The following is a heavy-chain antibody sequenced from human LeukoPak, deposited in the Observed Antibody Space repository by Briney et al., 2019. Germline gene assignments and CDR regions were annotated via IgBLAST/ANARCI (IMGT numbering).Heavy chain of an antibody. Sequence: GASVKVSCKASGYTFTSYYMRWVRQAPGQGLEWMGWINPNSGGTNYAQKFQGWVTMTRDTSISTAYMELSRLRSDDTAVYYCARSGYGSGGSCPKYYYGMDVWGQGTTVTVSS. V-gene: IGHV1-2*04. CDR1: GYTFTSYY. J-gene: IGHJ6*02. D-gene: IGHD2-15*01. CDR3: ARSGYGSGGSCPKYYYGMDV. CDR2: INPNSGGT.